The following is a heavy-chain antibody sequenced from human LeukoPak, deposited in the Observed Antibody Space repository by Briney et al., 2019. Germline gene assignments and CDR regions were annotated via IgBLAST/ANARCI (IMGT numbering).Heavy chain of an antibody. Sequence: GGSLRLSCAASGFAVSSDYMTWVRQAPGKGLEWVSSIDVAGNINYADSVRGRFTISRDNSKNTLYLHMNSLRAEDTAVYYCTRDVSGRRPNSRGQGDLVTVSS. V-gene: IGHV3-53*01. CDR2: IDVAGNI. J-gene: IGHJ5*01. CDR3: TRDVSGRRPNS. CDR1: GFAVSSDY. D-gene: IGHD3-16*01.